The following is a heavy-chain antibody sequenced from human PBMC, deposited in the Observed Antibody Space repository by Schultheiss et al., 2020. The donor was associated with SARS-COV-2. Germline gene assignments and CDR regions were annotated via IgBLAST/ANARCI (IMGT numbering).Heavy chain of an antibody. D-gene: IGHD3-22*01. CDR1: GFTFSRYG. CDR2: IWYGGSDR. V-gene: IGHV3-33*01. J-gene: IGHJ6*02. Sequence: GGSLRLSCGTSGFTFSRYGMHWVRQAPGKGLEWVAVIWYGGSDRQYADSVKGRFTISRDNSKSTLYLQMNSLGAEDTAVYFCASWSSGYPTYYYGLDVWGQGTTVTVSS. CDR3: ASWSSGYPTYYYGLDV.